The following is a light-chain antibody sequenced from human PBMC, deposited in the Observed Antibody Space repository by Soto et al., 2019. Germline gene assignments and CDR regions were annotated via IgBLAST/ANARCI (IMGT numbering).Light chain of an antibody. J-gene: IGKJ3*01. CDR1: QSISSW. CDR2: DAS. V-gene: IGKV1-5*01. CDR3: QQYNSYSLFT. Sequence: DIPMTQSPSTLSASVGDRVTITCRASQSISSWLAWYQQKPGKAPKLLIYDASSLESGVPSRFSGSGSGTEFTLTISSLQPDDFATYYCQQYNSYSLFTFGPGTKVISN.